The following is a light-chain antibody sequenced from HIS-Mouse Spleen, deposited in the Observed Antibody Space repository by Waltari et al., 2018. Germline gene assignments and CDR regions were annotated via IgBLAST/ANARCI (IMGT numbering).Light chain of an antibody. J-gene: IGLJ3*02. CDR1: SSNIGNNY. V-gene: IGLV1-51*01. Sequence: QSVLTQPPSVSAAPGQKVTIFCSGSSSNIGNNYVSCYQQLPGTAPTLLIHDNNKRPSGIPDRFSGSKSGTSATLGITGLQTGDEADYYCGTWDSSLSAWVFGGGTKLTVL. CDR2: DNN. CDR3: GTWDSSLSAWV.